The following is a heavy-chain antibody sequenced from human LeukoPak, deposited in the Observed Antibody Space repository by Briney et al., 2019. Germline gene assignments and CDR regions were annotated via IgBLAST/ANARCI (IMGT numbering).Heavy chain of an antibody. CDR1: GGSISSGSYY. CDR2: IYSSGST. D-gene: IGHD3-10*01. CDR3: ARSTYYYGSGSYYPFDC. V-gene: IGHV4-61*02. Sequence: SETLSLTCTVSGGSISSGSYYWSWIRQPAGKGLEWIGRIYSSGSTNYNSSLKSRVTISVDTSKNQFSLKLSSVAAADTAVYYCARSTYYYGSGSYYPFDCWGQGTLVTVSS. J-gene: IGHJ4*02.